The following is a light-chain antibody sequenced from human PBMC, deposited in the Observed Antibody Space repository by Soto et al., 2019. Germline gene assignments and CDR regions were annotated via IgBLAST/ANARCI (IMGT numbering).Light chain of an antibody. CDR3: QQYSTYWT. J-gene: IGKJ1*01. Sequence: DIQMTQSPSTLSASVGDRVTITCRASQSISTWLAWYQQKAGKAPKLLIYKASILESGVPSRFSGSGSGTEFTLTISRLQRDDFATYYCQQYSTYWTFGQGTKVEIK. CDR2: KAS. CDR1: QSISTW. V-gene: IGKV1-5*03.